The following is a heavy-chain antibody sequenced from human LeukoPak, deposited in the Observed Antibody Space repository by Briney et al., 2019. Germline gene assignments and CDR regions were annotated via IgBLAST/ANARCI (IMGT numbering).Heavy chain of an antibody. J-gene: IGHJ4*02. CDR3: ARLPTPYDFWSGYLGALSDDFDY. D-gene: IGHD3-3*01. CDR1: GGSISSYY. CDR2: IYTSGST. V-gene: IGHV4-4*09. Sequence: SETLSLTCTVSGGSISSYYWSWIRQPPGKGLEWIGCIYTSGSTNYNPSLKSRVTISVDTSKNQFSLKLSSVTAADTAVYYCARLPTPYDFWSGYLGALSDDFDYWGQGTLVTVSS.